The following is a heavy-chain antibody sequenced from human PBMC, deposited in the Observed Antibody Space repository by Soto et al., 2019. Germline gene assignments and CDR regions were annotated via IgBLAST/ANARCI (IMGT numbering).Heavy chain of an antibody. J-gene: IGHJ6*02. D-gene: IGHD6-6*01. Sequence: QVQLVQSGAEVKKPGSSVKVSCKASGGTFSSYAISWVRQAPGQGLEWMGGIIPIFGTANYAQKFQGRVTITADESTSTAYMELSSLRSEDTAVYYCARHLSTYSSSLGGGYYYYGMDVWGQGTTVTVSS. CDR3: ARHLSTYSSSLGGGYYYYGMDV. CDR2: IIPIFGTA. CDR1: GGTFSSYA. V-gene: IGHV1-69*01.